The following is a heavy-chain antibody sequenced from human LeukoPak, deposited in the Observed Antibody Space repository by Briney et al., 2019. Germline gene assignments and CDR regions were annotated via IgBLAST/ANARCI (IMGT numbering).Heavy chain of an antibody. J-gene: IGHJ4*02. Sequence: ASVKVSCKASGYTFIVHYIHWVRQAPGQGLEWMGWINPNSGGTNYAQKFQGWVTMTRDTSISTAYMELSRLRSDDTAVYYCARVGRQQLTLYYFDYWGQGTLVTVSS. CDR2: INPNSGGT. CDR3: ARVGRQQLTLYYFDY. CDR1: GYTFIVHY. V-gene: IGHV1-2*04. D-gene: IGHD6-13*01.